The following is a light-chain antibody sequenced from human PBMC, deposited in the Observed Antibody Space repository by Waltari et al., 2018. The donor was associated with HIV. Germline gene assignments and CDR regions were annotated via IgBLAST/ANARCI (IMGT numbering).Light chain of an antibody. CDR1: HHGFGLRNF. V-gene: IGLV2-14*03. CDR2: DVA. CDR3: ASFTADDTMM. Sequence: SAVTQPASVSGLPGQSVTISCTGDHHGFGLRNFVSWYQQHPDHIPSLLFSDVASRASGVPERFCASKSGETAFLTISSLRTEDEAVYYCASFTADDTMMFGGGTLVTVL. J-gene: IGLJ3*02.